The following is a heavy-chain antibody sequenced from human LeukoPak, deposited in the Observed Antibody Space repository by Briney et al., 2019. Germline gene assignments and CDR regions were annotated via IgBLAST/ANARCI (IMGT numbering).Heavy chain of an antibody. Sequence: SETLSLTCAVYGGSFSGYYWSWIRQPPGKGLEWIGEINHSGSTNYNPSLKSRVTISVDTSKNQLSLKLSSVTAADTAVYYCARTRQYYYDSRPLRYYFDYWGQGTLVTVSS. CDR3: ARTRQYYYDSRPLRYYFDY. CDR1: GGSFSGYY. J-gene: IGHJ4*02. D-gene: IGHD3-22*01. V-gene: IGHV4-34*01. CDR2: INHSGST.